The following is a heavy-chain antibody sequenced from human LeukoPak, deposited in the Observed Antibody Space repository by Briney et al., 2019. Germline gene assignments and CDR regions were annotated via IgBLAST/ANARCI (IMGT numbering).Heavy chain of an antibody. CDR1: GFTFTNYG. J-gene: IGHJ3*02. CDR3: ARDGAFDI. V-gene: IGHV3-33*08. CDR2: IWYDGSNK. Sequence: GGSLRLSCAASGFTFTNYGMSWVRQAPGKGLEWVAVIWYDGSNKYYADSVKGRFTISRDNSKNTLYLQMNSLRAEDTAVYYCARDGAFDIWGQGTMVTVSS.